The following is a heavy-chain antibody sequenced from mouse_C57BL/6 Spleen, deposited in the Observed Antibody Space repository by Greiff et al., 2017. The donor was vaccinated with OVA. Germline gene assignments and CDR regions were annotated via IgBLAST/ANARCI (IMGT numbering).Heavy chain of an antibody. CDR3: TGHYYGSPWFAY. Sequence: EVKLVESGGGLVQPGGSMKLSCVASGLTFSNYWMNWVCKSPEKGLEWVDQIRLKSDNYATHYAESVKGRFTISRDDSKSSVYLQMNNLSAEDTLIYYCTGHYYGSPWFAYWGQGTLVTVSA. V-gene: IGHV6-3*01. CDR1: GLTFSNYW. J-gene: IGHJ3*01. D-gene: IGHD1-1*01. CDR2: IRLKSDNYAT.